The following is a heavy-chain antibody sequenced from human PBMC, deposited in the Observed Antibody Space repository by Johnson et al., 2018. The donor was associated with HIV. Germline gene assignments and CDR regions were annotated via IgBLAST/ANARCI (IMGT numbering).Heavy chain of an antibody. J-gene: IGHJ3*02. CDR3: ARDPDI. Sequence: VQLVESGGRVVQPGRSLRLSCAASGFTFSTYAMHWVRQAPGKGLEWVAVISYDGSNKYYADSVKGRFTISRDNSKNTLYLQMNSLRAEDTAVYYCARDPDIWGQGTMVTVSS. V-gene: IGHV3-30*04. CDR1: GFTFSTYA. CDR2: ISYDGSNK.